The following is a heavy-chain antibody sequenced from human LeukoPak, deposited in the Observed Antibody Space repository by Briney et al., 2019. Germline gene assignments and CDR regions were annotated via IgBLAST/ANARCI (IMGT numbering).Heavy chain of an antibody. CDR3: ARGGYYGSGNDFRFDP. D-gene: IGHD3-10*01. J-gene: IGHJ5*02. CDR2: IYYSGST. V-gene: IGHV4-59*01. CDR1: GGSISSYY. Sequence: SETLSLTCTVSGGSISSYYWSWIRQPPGKGLEWIGYIYYSGSTNYKPSLKSRVTISVDTSKNKFSLKLSSVTAADTAVYYCARGGYYGSGNDFRFDPWGQGTLVTVSS.